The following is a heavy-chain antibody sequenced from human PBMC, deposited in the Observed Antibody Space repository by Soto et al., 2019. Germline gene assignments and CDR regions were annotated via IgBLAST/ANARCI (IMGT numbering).Heavy chain of an antibody. V-gene: IGHV3-30*18. CDR1: GFTFSSYG. CDR2: ISYDGSNK. J-gene: IGHJ4*02. CDR3: AKDQGRGYSGYDLGVVDY. D-gene: IGHD5-12*01. Sequence: AGGSLRLSCAASGFTFSSYGMHWVRQAPGKGLEWVAVISYDGSNKYYADSVKGRFTISRDNSKNTLYLQMNSLRAEDTAVYYCAKDQGRGYSGYDLGVVDYWGQGTLVTVSS.